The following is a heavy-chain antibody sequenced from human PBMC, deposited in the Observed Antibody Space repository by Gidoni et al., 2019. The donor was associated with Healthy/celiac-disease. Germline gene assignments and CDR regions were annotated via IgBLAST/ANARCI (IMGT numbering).Heavy chain of an antibody. CDR1: GGTFSSYA. CDR2: IIPIFGTA. D-gene: IGHD3-9*01. CDR3: AGGDPEVHDILTGYSFDY. V-gene: IGHV1-69*01. Sequence: QVQLVQSGAEVKKPGSSVNVSCKASGGTFSSYASSWVRQARGQGLEWVGGIIPIFGTANYAQKFQGRVTITADESTSTAYMELSSLRSEDTAVYYCAGGDPEVHDILTGYSFDYWGQGTLVTVSS. J-gene: IGHJ4*02.